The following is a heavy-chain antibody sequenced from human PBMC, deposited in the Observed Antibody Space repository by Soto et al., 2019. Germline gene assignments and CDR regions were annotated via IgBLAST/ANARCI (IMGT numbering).Heavy chain of an antibody. J-gene: IGHJ4*02. CDR3: ARFPAVDTAMVTGGGY. V-gene: IGHV1-18*01. CDR1: GYTFTSYG. CDR2: ISAYNGNT. Sequence: ASVKVSCKASGYTFTSYGISWVRQAPGQGLEWMGWISAYNGNTNYAQKLQGRVTMTTDTSTSTAYMELRSLRSDDTAVYYCARFPAVDTAMVTGGGYWGQGTLVTVSS. D-gene: IGHD5-18*01.